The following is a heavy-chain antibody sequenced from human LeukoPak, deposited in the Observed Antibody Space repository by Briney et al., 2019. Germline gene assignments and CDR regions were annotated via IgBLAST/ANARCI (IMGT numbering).Heavy chain of an antibody. V-gene: IGHV1-18*01. CDR1: GYTFTNHG. J-gene: IGHJ4*02. CDR3: VRVDGRYCSSTSCYAWDH. CDR2: ISAYNGNT. D-gene: IGHD2-2*01. Sequence: ASVTVSCKASGYTFTNHGINWVRQAPGQGLEWMGWISAYNGNTNYAQKVQGRVTMTADTSTSTAYMELRSLRSDDTAVYYCVRVDGRYCSSTSCYAWDHWGQGTLVTVSS.